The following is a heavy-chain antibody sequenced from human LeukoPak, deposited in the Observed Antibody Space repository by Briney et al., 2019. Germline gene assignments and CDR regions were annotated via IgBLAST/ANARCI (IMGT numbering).Heavy chain of an antibody. CDR3: ARSVVVPAADWFDP. Sequence: PSETLSLTCTVSGGSISSGSYYWSWIRQPAGKGLEWIGRIYTSGSTNYNPFLKSRVTISVDTSKNQFSLKLSSVTAADTAVYYCARSVVVPAADWFDPWGQGTLVTVSS. CDR1: GGSISSGSYY. V-gene: IGHV4-61*02. J-gene: IGHJ5*02. CDR2: IYTSGST. D-gene: IGHD2-2*01.